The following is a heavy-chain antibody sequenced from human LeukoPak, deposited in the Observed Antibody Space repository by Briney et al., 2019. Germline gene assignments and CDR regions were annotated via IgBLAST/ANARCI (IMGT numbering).Heavy chain of an antibody. V-gene: IGHV3-48*02. CDR1: GFTFDEYA. D-gene: IGHD3-16*02. Sequence: PGRSQRLSCAASGFTFDEYAMHWVRQAPGKGLEWVSYISSSSSTIYYADSVKGRFTISRDNAKNSLYLQMNSLRDEDTAVYYCARLYVWGSSRTFDYWGQGTLVTVSS. CDR3: ARLYVWGSSRTFDY. J-gene: IGHJ4*02. CDR2: ISSSSSTI.